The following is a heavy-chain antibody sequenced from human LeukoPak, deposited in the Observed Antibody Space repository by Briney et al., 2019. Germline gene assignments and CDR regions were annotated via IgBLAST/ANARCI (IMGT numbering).Heavy chain of an antibody. D-gene: IGHD3/OR15-3a*01. CDR3: ARDLLDGDY. CDR1: GYTFTSYF. CDR2: VNTSGGST. V-gene: IGHV1-46*01. J-gene: IGHJ4*02. Sequence: ASVKVSCKASGYTFTSYFMHWVRQAPGQGLEWMGLVNTSGGSTNYAQKFQGRVTMTRDMSTSTVFMELDSLRSEDTAVYYCARDLLDGDYWGQGTLVTVSS.